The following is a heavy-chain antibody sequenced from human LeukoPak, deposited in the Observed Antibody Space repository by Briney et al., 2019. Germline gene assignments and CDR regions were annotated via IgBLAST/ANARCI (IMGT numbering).Heavy chain of an antibody. CDR3: ARAPSPLAVAGTDY. CDR1: GFTFSSYW. CDR2: INQDGTEK. D-gene: IGHD6-19*01. Sequence: GGSLRLSCAASGFTFSSYWMSWVRQAPGEGLEWVAKINQDGTEKAYVDSVRGRFTISRDNAKNSLYLQMNSLRAEDTAVYYCARAPSPLAVAGTDYWGQGSLVTVSS. V-gene: IGHV3-7*01. J-gene: IGHJ4*02.